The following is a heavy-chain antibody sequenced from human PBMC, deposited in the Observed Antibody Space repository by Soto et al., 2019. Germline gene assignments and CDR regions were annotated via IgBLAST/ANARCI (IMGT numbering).Heavy chain of an antibody. CDR3: ARYIVVVPAAINWFDP. J-gene: IGHJ5*02. CDR2: IYYSGST. D-gene: IGHD2-2*01. CDR1: GGSISSSSYY. V-gene: IGHV4-39*01. Sequence: SETLSLTCTVSGGSISSSSYYWGWIRQPPGKGLEWIGSIYYSGSTYYNPSLKSRVTISVDTSNNQFSLKLSSVTAADTAVYYCARYIVVVPAAINWFDPWGQGTLVTVSS.